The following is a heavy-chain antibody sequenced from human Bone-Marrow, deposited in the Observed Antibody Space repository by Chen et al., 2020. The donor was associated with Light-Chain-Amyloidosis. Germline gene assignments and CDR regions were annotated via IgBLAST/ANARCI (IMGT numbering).Heavy chain of an antibody. V-gene: IGHV3-43*02. CDR1: GLKFDDYA. J-gene: IGHJ5*02. D-gene: IGHD3-3*01. CDR3: TKDRNNDFWSGTSNWFDP. Sequence: EVQLVESGGGMIQPGGSLRVSCEASGLKFDDYAMHWVRQASGRGLAWVSLISGDGRTTHYADSVKGRFTISRDNSKRFLYLEMNSLRNEDTAIYYCTKDRNNDFWSGTSNWFDPWGQGTPVTVST. CDR2: ISGDGRTT.